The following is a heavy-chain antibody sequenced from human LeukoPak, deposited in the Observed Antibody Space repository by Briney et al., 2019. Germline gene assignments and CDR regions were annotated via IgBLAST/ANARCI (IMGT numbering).Heavy chain of an antibody. V-gene: IGHV3-9*01. CDR1: GFNFDDYA. Sequence: GGSPRLSCAVSGFNFDDYAMHWVRQAPGRGLEWVSGINWKTGNGIYADSVKGRFTISRDNAKNSLYLQMSSLRAEDTALYYCTRRAARWQFDLWGRGTLLTVSS. CDR2: INWKTGNG. CDR3: TRRAARWQFDL. J-gene: IGHJ2*01. D-gene: IGHD5-24*01.